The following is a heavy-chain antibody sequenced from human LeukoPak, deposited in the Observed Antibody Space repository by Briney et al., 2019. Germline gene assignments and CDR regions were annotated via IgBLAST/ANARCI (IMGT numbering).Heavy chain of an antibody. CDR2: IYYSGST. CDR1: GGSISSGDYY. CDR3: ARTSYFDWLSSPGAFDI. Sequence: PSETLSLTCTVSGGSISSGDYYWSWIRQPPGKGLEWIGYIYYSGSTYYNPSLKSRVTISVDTSKNQFSLKLSSVTAADTAVYYCARTSYFDWLSSPGAFDIWGQGTMVTVSS. J-gene: IGHJ3*02. D-gene: IGHD3-9*01. V-gene: IGHV4-30-4*01.